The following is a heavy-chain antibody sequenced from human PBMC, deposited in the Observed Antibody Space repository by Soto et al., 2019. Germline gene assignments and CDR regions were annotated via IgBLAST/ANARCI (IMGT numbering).Heavy chain of an antibody. V-gene: IGHV3-33*01. Sequence: GGSLRLSCTASGFTFSGNGMHWVRQAPGKGLEWVAIIWFDGSNKYYADSVKGRFTISRDNSKNTLYLEMSSLGAEDTAVYYCARETLRHLDYWGQGTLVTVSS. D-gene: IGHD3-16*01. J-gene: IGHJ4*01. CDR1: GFTFSGNG. CDR2: IWFDGSNK. CDR3: ARETLRHLDY.